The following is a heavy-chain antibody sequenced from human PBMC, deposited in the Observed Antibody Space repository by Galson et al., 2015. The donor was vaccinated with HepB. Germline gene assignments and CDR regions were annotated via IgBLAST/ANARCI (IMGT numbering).Heavy chain of an antibody. J-gene: IGHJ4*02. V-gene: IGHV4-4*07. CDR3: ARERRGEQGGQFDY. Sequence: ETLSLTCTASGDSISSYYWTWIRQPAGKGLEWIGRMYTSGSINYNPSLKSRVTMSIDTSKNQFSLKLSSVTAADTAVYYCARERRGEQGGQFDYWGQGTLVTVSS. D-gene: IGHD1-26*01. CDR1: GDSISSYY. CDR2: MYTSGSI.